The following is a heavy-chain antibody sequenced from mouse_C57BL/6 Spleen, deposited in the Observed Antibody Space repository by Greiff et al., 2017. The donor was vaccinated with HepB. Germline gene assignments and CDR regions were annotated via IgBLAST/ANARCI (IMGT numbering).Heavy chain of an antibody. CDR2: IDPSDSET. V-gene: IGHV1-52*01. CDR1: GYTFTSYW. Sequence: VQLQQPGAELVRPGSSVKLSCKASGYTFTSYWMHWVKQRPIQGLEWIGNIDPSDSETHYNQKFKDKATLTVDKSSSTAYMQLSSLTSEDSAVYYCAGWGYGSGFDYWGQGTTLTVSS. CDR3: AGWGYGSGFDY. D-gene: IGHD1-1*01. J-gene: IGHJ2*01.